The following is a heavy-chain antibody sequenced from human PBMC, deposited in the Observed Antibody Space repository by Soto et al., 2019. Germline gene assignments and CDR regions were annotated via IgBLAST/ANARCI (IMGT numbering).Heavy chain of an antibody. CDR1: GFTFSSYA. CDR3: ARAGCDGGSCYTLVGLRYGMDV. V-gene: IGHV3-30-3*01. J-gene: IGHJ6*02. D-gene: IGHD2-15*01. CDR2: ISYDGNNK. Sequence: QVQLVESGGGVVQPGRSLRLSCAASGFTFSSYAMYWVRQAPGKGLEWVAVISYDGNNKYYADSVKGRFTISRDNSKNPVYLQKNSLRAEDTAVYYCARAGCDGGSCYTLVGLRYGMDVWGQGTTVTVSS.